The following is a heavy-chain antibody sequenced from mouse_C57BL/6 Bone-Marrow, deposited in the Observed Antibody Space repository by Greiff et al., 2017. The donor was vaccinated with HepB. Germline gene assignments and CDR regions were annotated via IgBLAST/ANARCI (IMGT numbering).Heavy chain of an antibody. CDR2: IWTGGGT. V-gene: IGHV2-9-1*01. D-gene: IGHD2-5*01. Sequence: VHLVESGPGLVAPSQSLSITCTVSGFSLTSYAISWVRQPPGKGLEWLGVIWTGGGTNYNSALKSRLSISKDNSKSQVFLKMNSLQTDDTARYYCARNGDYSNYVWYFDVWGTGTTVTVSS. J-gene: IGHJ1*03. CDR1: GFSLTSYA. CDR3: ARNGDYSNYVWYFDV.